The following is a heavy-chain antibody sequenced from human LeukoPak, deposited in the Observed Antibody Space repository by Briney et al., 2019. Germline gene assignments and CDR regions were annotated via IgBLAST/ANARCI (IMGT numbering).Heavy chain of an antibody. CDR2: ISWNSGSI. J-gene: IGHJ4*02. CDR3: ARDPGYM. D-gene: IGHD5-24*01. Sequence: GGSLRLSCAASGFTFDDYAMHWVRQAPGKGLEWVSGISWNSGSIGYADSVKGRFTISRDNAKNSLYLQMNSLRAEDTAVYYCARDPGYMWGQGALVTVSS. V-gene: IGHV3-9*01. CDR1: GFTFDDYA.